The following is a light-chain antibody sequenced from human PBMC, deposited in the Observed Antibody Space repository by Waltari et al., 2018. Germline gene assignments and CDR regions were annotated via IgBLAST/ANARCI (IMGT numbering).Light chain of an antibody. J-gene: IGKJ5*01. CDR3: QQASSFPVT. V-gene: IGKV1-12*01. CDR1: QDISSW. Sequence: DIHMTQSPSSVSACVGDRVHITCRASQDISSWLAWYQQKPGKAPKLLIYPASSLQSGVPSRFSGSGSGTDFTLTISSLRPEDFATYYCQQASSFPVTFGQGTRLEIK. CDR2: PAS.